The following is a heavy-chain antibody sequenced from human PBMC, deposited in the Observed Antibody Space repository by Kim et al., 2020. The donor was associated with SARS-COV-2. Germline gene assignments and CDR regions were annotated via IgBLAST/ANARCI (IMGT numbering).Heavy chain of an antibody. CDR1: GFTFSSYS. CDR3: AREDSYYDILTGYSKRHYYGMDV. Sequence: GGSLRLSCAASGFTFSSYSMNWVRQAPGKGLEWVSYISSSSSTIYYADSVKGRFTISRDNAKNSLYLQMNSLRDEDTAVYYCAREDSYYDILTGYSKRHYYGMDVSGPGTPVTVSS. J-gene: IGHJ6*02. D-gene: IGHD3-9*01. V-gene: IGHV3-48*02. CDR2: ISSSSSTI.